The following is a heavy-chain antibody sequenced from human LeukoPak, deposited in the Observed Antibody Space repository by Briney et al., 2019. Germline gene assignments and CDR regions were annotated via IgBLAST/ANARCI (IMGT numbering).Heavy chain of an antibody. CDR1: GFTFSSYE. Sequence: GGSLRPSCAVSGFTFSSYEMNWVRQAPGKGLEWVSYTSSSGRTIYYADSVRGRFTISRDSAKNSLYLQMNSLRVEDTAVYYCARRAIAEGFDYWGQGTLVTVSS. V-gene: IGHV3-48*03. D-gene: IGHD6-13*01. CDR2: TSSSGRTI. CDR3: ARRAIAEGFDY. J-gene: IGHJ4*02.